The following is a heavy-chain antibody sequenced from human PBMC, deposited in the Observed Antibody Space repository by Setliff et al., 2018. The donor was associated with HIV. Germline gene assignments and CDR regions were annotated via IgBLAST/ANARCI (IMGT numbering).Heavy chain of an antibody. V-gene: IGHV5-51*01. CDR3: ARRARYSGSFLTKYYFDY. J-gene: IGHJ4*02. D-gene: IGHD1-26*01. Sequence: GESLKISCQGSGYSFTDYWIGWVRQMPGKGLEWMGIIYPADSETRYNPSFQGQATISADKSISTAYLQWTSVKASDTAMYYCARRARYSGSFLTKYYFDYWGQGALVTVSS. CDR1: GYSFTDYW. CDR2: IYPADSET.